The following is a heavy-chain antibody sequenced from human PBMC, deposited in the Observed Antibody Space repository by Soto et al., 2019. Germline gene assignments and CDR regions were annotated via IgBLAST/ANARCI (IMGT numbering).Heavy chain of an antibody. D-gene: IGHD2-21*02. J-gene: IGHJ3*02. CDR1: RFPFNSYA. V-gene: IGHV3-23*01. CDR3: AKDLASGDPRAFDI. CDR2: LSGSGGAT. Sequence: EVQLLESGGGLVQPGGSLRLSCAASRFPFNSYAMSWVRQAPGKGLEWVSALSGSGGATYYAGSVKGKSTISRDNSKDMLNLQMNSLRVVDTAIYRCAKDLASGDPRAFDIGGQGTRVTVSS.